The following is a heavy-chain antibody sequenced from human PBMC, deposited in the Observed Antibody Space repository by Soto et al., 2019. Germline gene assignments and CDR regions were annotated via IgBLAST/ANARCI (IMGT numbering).Heavy chain of an antibody. CDR3: ARDRIGYCTNGVCYTGDY. CDR1: GFTFSSYS. V-gene: IGHV3-21*01. Sequence: EVQLVESGGGLVKPGGSLRLSCAASGFTFSSYSMNWLRQAPGKGLEWVSSISSSSSYIYYADSVKGRFTISRDNAKNSLYLQMNSLRAEDTAVYYCARDRIGYCTNGVCYTGDYWGQGTLVTVSS. CDR2: ISSSSSYI. J-gene: IGHJ4*02. D-gene: IGHD2-8*01.